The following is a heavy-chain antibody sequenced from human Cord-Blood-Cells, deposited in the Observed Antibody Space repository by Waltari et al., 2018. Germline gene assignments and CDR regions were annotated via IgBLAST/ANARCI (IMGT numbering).Heavy chain of an antibody. CDR1: GGSISSSSYY. J-gene: IGHJ4*02. CDR3: ARQPQYSSSWYRNYFDY. Sequence: QLQLQESGPGLVKPSETLSLTCTVSGGSISSSSYYWGWIRQPPGKGLEWIGSIYYSGSTYYNPSLKSRVTISVDTSKNQFSLKLSSVTAADTAVYYCARQPQYSSSWYRNYFDYWGQGTLVTVSS. V-gene: IGHV4-39*01. CDR2: IYYSGST. D-gene: IGHD6-13*01.